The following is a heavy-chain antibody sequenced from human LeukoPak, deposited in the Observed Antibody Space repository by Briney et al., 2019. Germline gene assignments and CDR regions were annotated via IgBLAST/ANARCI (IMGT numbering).Heavy chain of an antibody. CDR1: GFTFSSYA. V-gene: IGHV3-7*05. CDR3: ASRAGYTGSWSAFDY. Sequence: PGGSLRLSCEASGFTFSSYAMSWVRQAPGKGLEWVANIKQDGSEKYHVDSVKGRFTISRDNAKNSLYLQMNSLRAEDTAVYYCASRAGYTGSWSAFDYWGQGTLVTVSS. D-gene: IGHD6-13*01. CDR2: IKQDGSEK. J-gene: IGHJ4*02.